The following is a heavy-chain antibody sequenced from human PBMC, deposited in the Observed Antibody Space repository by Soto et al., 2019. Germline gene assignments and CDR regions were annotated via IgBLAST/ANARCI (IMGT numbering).Heavy chain of an antibody. CDR1: GFTFSNAW. CDR2: IKSKTDGGTT. D-gene: IGHD3-10*01. CDR3: TTGPCRGVIKGYYYYGMDV. V-gene: IGHV3-15*07. Sequence: EVQLVESGGGLVKPGGSLRLSCAASGFTFSNAWMNWVRQAPGKGLEWVGRIKSKTDGGTTDYAAPVKGRFTISRDDSKNTLYLQMNSLKTEDTAVYYCTTGPCRGVIKGYYYYGMDVWGQGTTVTVSS. J-gene: IGHJ6*02.